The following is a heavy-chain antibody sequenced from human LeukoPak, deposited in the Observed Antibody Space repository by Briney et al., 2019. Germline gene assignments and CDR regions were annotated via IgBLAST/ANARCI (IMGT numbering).Heavy chain of an antibody. V-gene: IGHV4-34*01. D-gene: IGHD6-6*01. CDR1: GGSFSGYF. J-gene: IGHJ5*01. CDR2: IYHSGST. CDR3: ARASHYSSSSGFAS. Sequence: PSETLSLTCAVSGGSFSGYFWNWIRQPPGRGLEWIGEIYHSGSTNYNPSLKSRVTITVDTSKNQFSLKLSSVTAADTAVYYCARASHYSSSSGFASWGQGTLVTVSS.